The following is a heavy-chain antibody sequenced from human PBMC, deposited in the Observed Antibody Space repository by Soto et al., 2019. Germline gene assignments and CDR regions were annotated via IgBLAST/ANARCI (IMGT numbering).Heavy chain of an antibody. D-gene: IGHD2-15*01. J-gene: IGHJ5*02. CDR3: ARVVQASPSGRYCSGSSCYYGCLDL. CDR2: IIPIFGTA. Sequence: SVKVSCKASGGTFSSYAISWVRQAPGQGLEWTGGIIPIFGTANYAQKFQGRVTITADESTSTAYMELSSLRSEDTAVYYCARVVQASPSGRYCSGSSCYYGCLDLWGQGPMVTVSS. CDR1: GGTFSSYA. V-gene: IGHV1-69*13.